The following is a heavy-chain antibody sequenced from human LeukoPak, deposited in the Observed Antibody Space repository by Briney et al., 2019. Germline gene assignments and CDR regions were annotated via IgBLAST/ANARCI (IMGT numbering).Heavy chain of an antibody. CDR3: ARVTSDSSGYYYTYYYYYGMDV. CDR1: GYTFTSYG. Sequence: GASVKVSCKASGYTFTSYGISWVRQAPGQGLEWMGWISAYNGNTNYAQKLQGRVTMTTDTSTSTAYMELRSLRSDDTAVYYCARVTSDSSGYYYTYYYYYGMDVWGQGTTVTVSS. CDR2: ISAYNGNT. J-gene: IGHJ6*02. D-gene: IGHD3-22*01. V-gene: IGHV1-18*01.